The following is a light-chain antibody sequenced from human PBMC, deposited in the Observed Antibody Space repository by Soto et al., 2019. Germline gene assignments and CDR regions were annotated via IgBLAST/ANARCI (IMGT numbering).Light chain of an antibody. J-gene: IGKJ1*01. Sequence: EIVMTQSPDTLSVSPGERATLSCRASQSVSSNLAWYQQKPGQAPRLXIYHASARATGIPARFSGSGSGTEFTLTISGLQSEDFAAYDCQQYNNWPPWTFCQGTKVDIK. V-gene: IGKV3-15*01. CDR3: QQYNNWPPWT. CDR2: HAS. CDR1: QSVSSN.